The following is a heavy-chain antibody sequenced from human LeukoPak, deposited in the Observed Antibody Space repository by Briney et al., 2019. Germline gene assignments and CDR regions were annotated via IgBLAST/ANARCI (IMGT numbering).Heavy chain of an antibody. CDR3: AREPNSGSYYYYYMDV. V-gene: IGHV4-38-2*02. CDR1: GYSISSGYY. CDR2: IYHSGST. J-gene: IGHJ6*03. D-gene: IGHD1-26*01. Sequence: TSETLSLTCTVSGYSISSGYYWGWIRPPPGKGLEWIGSIYHSGSTYYNPSLKSRVTISVDTSKNQFSLKLSSVTAADTAVYYCAREPNSGSYYYYYMDVWGKGTTVTVSS.